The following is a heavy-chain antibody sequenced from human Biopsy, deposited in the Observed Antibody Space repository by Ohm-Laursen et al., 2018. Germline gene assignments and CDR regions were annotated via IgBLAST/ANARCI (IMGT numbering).Heavy chain of an antibody. CDR3: ARGSNDFGGLYFPR. CDR2: ISYTGYT. Sequence: SDTLSLTCTVSGGSFTGHYWSWIRQPPGKGLEGIGHISYTGYTSYNASLKSRVTISVDTSRNHFSLRLSSLTAADTAVYYCARGSNDFGGLYFPRWGQGTLLTVSS. V-gene: IGHV4-59*11. J-gene: IGHJ4*02. CDR1: GGSFTGHY. D-gene: IGHD4-23*01.